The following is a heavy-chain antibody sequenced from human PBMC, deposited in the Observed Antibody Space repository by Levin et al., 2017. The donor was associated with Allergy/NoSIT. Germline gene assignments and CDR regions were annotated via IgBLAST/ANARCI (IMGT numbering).Heavy chain of an antibody. J-gene: IGHJ3*02. CDR1: GGSISSSSYY. CDR3: ARAGSSGFYAFDI. D-gene: IGHD6-19*01. V-gene: IGHV4-39*01. Sequence: PSETLSLTCTVSGGSISSSSYYWGWIRQPPGKGLEWIGSIYYSGSTYYNPSLKSRVTISVDTSKNQFSLKLSSVTAADTAVYYCARAGSSGFYAFDIWGQGTMVTVFS. CDR2: IYYSGST.